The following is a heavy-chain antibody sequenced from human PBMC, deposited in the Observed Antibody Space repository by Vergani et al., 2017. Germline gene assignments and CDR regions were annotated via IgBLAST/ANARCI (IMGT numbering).Heavy chain of an antibody. Sequence: QVQLVQSGAEVKKPGASVKVSCKASGYTFTGYYMHWVRQAPGQGLEWMGWINPNSGGTNYAQKFQGRVTMTRDTSISTAYMELSRLRSDDTAVYYCARGIVTAAGRNWFERWGQGSLVTVSS. J-gene: IGHJ5*02. CDR1: GYTFTGYY. V-gene: IGHV1-2*02. D-gene: IGHD2-2*01. CDR2: INPNSGGT. CDR3: ARGIVTAAGRNWFER.